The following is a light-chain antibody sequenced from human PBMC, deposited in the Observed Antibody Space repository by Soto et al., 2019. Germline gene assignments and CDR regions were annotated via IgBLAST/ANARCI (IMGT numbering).Light chain of an antibody. J-gene: IGKJ2*01. CDR1: LTISSF. Sequence: IRMTQSPSTVCASXGDRVTIDCRASLTISSFLAWYQQKPGXASKLLIYDVSTLGSGVPSRFSGSGYGTEFTLTISSLQPDDFAAYYCQPYNNNFGQGTKVDIK. CDR3: QPYNNN. CDR2: DVS. V-gene: IGKV1-5*01.